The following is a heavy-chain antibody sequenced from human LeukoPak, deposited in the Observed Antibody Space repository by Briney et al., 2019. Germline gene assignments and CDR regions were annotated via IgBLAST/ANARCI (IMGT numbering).Heavy chain of an antibody. J-gene: IGHJ6*02. CDR2: INHSGST. CDR1: GGSFSGYY. D-gene: IGHD5-24*01. Sequence: SETLSLTCAVYGGSFSGYYWSWIRQPPGKGLEWIGVINHSGSTNYNPSLKSRVTISVDTSKNQFSLKLSSVTAADTAVYYCARGLSARWLPYYYYGMDVWGQGTTVTVSS. CDR3: ARGLSARWLPYYYYGMDV. V-gene: IGHV4-34*01.